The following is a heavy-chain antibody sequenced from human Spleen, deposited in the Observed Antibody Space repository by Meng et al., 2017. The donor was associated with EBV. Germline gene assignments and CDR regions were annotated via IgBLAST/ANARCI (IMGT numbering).Heavy chain of an antibody. CDR2: IIPIFGTA. CDR1: GGIFCSYA. J-gene: IGHJ5*02. CDR3: ARAGCSAGSCYSSIVNWFDP. V-gene: IGHV1-69*01. Sequence: QVQLVQSGAAVKKSGGWLKVSCKAAGGIFCSYAISWVRQAPRQGLEWMGEIIPIFGTANYAQKFQGRVTITADESTSTAYMELSSLRSEDTAVYYCARAGCSAGSCYSSIVNWFDPWGQGTLVTVSS. D-gene: IGHD2-15*01.